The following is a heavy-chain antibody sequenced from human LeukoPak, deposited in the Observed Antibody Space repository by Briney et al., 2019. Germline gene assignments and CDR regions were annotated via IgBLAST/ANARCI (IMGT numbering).Heavy chain of an antibody. J-gene: IGHJ4*02. V-gene: IGHV4-39*07. D-gene: IGHD6-19*01. CDR1: GGSISSSTYY. CDR3: ARVLPHSSGWYGYYFDY. Sequence: SETLSLTCTVSGGSISSSTYYWGWIRQPPGKGLEWIGSIYYSGSTYYNPSLKSRVTISVDTSKNQFSLKLSSVTAADTAVFYCARVLPHSSGWYGYYFDYWGQGTLVTVSS. CDR2: IYYSGST.